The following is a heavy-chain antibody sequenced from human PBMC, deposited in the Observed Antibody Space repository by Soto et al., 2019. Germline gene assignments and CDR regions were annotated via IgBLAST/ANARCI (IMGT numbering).Heavy chain of an antibody. CDR1: GFTFSSSA. CDR3: AAGSVAARRWLSYYYGLDV. V-gene: IGHV1-58*01. D-gene: IGHD6-6*01. J-gene: IGHJ6*02. Sequence: SVKVSCKASGFTFSSSAVQWVRQARGQRLEWIGWIVIGSGYTNYAQKFPERVTITRDMSTFTAYMELSSLRSEDTAVYYCAAGSVAARRWLSYYYGLDVWGQGTTVTVSS. CDR2: IVIGSGYT.